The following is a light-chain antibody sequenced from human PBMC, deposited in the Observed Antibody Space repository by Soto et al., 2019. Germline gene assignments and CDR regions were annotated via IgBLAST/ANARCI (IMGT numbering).Light chain of an antibody. CDR3: SSYSSSSTLGV. V-gene: IGLV2-14*01. Sequence: QSALTQPASVSGSPGQSITISCTGTISDVGSYNYVSWYQQHPGKAPKLMIYEVSTRPSGVSSRFSGSKSGNTASLTISGLQAEDEADYYCSSYSSSSTLGVFGTGTKLTVL. CDR1: ISDVGSYNY. CDR2: EVS. J-gene: IGLJ1*01.